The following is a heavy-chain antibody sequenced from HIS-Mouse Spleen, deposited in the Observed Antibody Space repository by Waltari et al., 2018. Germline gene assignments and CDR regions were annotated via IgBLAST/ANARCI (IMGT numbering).Heavy chain of an antibody. CDR3: ARGALRGSYYWGEYFQH. V-gene: IGHV4-34*01. CDR1: GGSFSGYY. CDR2: INHSGST. D-gene: IGHD1-26*01. J-gene: IGHJ1*01. Sequence: QVQLQQGGAGLLKPSETLSLTCAVYGGSFSGYYWRWIRQPPGKGLEWIGEINHSGSTNYNPSLKSRVTISVDTSKNQFSLKLSSVTAADTAVYYCARGALRGSYYWGEYFQHWGQGTLVTVSS.